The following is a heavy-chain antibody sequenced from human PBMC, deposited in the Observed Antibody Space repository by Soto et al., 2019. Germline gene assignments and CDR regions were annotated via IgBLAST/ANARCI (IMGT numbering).Heavy chain of an antibody. CDR3: ARDAYDDYDTCQYHGMDV. Sequence: SETLSLTCTVSGGSISSYYWSWIRQPPGKGLEWIGNIYYSGSTNYNPSLKSRVTISVDMSKNQYSLKLSSVSAADTAVYYCARDAYDDYDTCQYHGMDVWGQGTTVTVSS. V-gene: IGHV4-59*01. J-gene: IGHJ6*02. D-gene: IGHD4-17*01. CDR2: IYYSGST. CDR1: GGSISSYY.